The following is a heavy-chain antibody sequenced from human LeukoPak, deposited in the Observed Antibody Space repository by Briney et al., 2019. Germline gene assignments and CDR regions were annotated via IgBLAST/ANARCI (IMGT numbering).Heavy chain of an antibody. V-gene: IGHV4-61*02. J-gene: IGHJ5*02. CDR2: IYTSGST. CDR3: AREGFGEFNWFDP. Sequence: PSQTLSLTCTVSGGSISSGSYYWSWIRQPAGKGLEWIGRIYTSGSTNYNPSLKSRVTISVDTSKNQFSLKLSSVTAADTAVYYCAREGFGEFNWFDPWGQGTLVTVSS. D-gene: IGHD3-10*01. CDR1: GGSISSGSYY.